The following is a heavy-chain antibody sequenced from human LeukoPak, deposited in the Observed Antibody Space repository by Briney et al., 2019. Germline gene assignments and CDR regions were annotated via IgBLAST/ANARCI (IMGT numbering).Heavy chain of an antibody. CDR3: ARGTTQIAAAGTSEYYFDY. CDR2: ISYDGSNK. V-gene: IGHV3-30*04. CDR1: GFTFSSYA. J-gene: IGHJ4*02. Sequence: GGSLRLSCAASGFTFSSYAMHWVRQAPGKGLEGVAVISYDGSNKYYADSVKGRFTISRDNSKNTLYLQMNSLRAEDTAVYYCARGTTQIAAAGTSEYYFDYWGQGTLVTVSS. D-gene: IGHD6-13*01.